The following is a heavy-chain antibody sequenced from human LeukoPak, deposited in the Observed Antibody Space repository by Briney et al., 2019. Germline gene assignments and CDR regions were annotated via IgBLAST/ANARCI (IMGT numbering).Heavy chain of an antibody. CDR2: IYYSGST. CDR3: ARDQLGIYYFDY. CDR1: GGSISSGDYY. J-gene: IGHJ4*02. Sequence: TLSLTCTVSGGSISSGDYYWSWIRQPPGKGLEWIGYIYYSGSTYYNPSLKSRVTISVDTSKNQFSLKLSSVTAADTAVYYCARDQLGIYYFDYWGQGTLVTVS. V-gene: IGHV4-30-4*01. D-gene: IGHD6-13*01.